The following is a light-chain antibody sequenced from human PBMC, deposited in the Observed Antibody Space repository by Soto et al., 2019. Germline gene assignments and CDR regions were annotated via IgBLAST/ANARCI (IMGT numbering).Light chain of an antibody. CDR2: AAS. CDR1: QCISSY. J-gene: IGKJ2*01. CDR3: QQLNTYPYT. Sequence: DIQLTQSPSFLSASVGDRVTITCRASQCISSYLAWYQQEPGKAPKLLIDAASTLQSGVPSRFSGGGSGTEFTLTSTSLQHEDFGTYYCQQLNTYPYTFGQGTKLEI. V-gene: IGKV1-9*01.